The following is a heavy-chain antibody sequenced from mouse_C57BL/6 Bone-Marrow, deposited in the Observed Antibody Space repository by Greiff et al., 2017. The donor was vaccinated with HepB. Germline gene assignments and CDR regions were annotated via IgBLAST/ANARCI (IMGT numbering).Heavy chain of an antibody. Sequence: VQLQQSGAELVRPGTSVKVSCKASGYAFTNYLIEWVKQRPGQGLEWIGVINPGSGGTNYNEKFQGKATLTADKSSSTAYMQLSSLTSEDSAVYFCARGDSNYEAYWGQGTLVTVSA. CDR1: GYAFTNYL. V-gene: IGHV1-54*01. D-gene: IGHD2-5*01. CDR2: INPGSGGT. CDR3: ARGDSNYEAY. J-gene: IGHJ3*01.